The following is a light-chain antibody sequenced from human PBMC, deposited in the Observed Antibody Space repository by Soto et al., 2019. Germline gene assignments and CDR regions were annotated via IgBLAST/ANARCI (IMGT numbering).Light chain of an antibody. J-gene: IGKJ4*01. CDR3: QQYNSYPLT. Sequence: DIQMTQSPSTLSASVGDSVTLTCRATEVIRNWLAWYQQKPGKAPNLLVYKASTLERGVPSRFRGSGSGTEFTLTISNLQPDDFATYYCQQYNSYPLTFGGGTKVEIK. CDR1: EVIRNW. CDR2: KAS. V-gene: IGKV1-5*03.